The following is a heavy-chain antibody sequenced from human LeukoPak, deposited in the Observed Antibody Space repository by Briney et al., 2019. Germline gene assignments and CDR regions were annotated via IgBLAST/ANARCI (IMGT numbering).Heavy chain of an antibody. CDR2: ISWNSGSI. J-gene: IGHJ4*02. CDR1: GFTFDDYA. D-gene: IGHD3-22*01. Sequence: GRSLRLSCAASGFTFDDYAMHWARQAPGKALEGFPGISWNSGSIGYADSVKGRFTISRNNAKNSLYLQMNSLRAEDTALYYCAKGQYYYDSSGYYYGYWGQGTLVTVSS. V-gene: IGHV3-9*01. CDR3: AKGQYYYDSSGYYYGY.